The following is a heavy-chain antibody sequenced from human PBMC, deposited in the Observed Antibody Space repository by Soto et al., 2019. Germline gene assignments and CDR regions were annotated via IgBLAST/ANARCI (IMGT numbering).Heavy chain of an antibody. CDR1: GGTFSSYA. J-gene: IGHJ5*02. V-gene: IGHV1-69*01. CDR3: ARAPPSGVAATNWFDP. Sequence: QVQLVQSGAEVKKPGSSVKVSCKASGGTFSSYAISWVRQAPGQGIEWMGGIIPIFGTANYAQKFQGRVTITADESTSTAYMELSSLRSEDTAVYYCARAPPSGVAATNWFDPWGQGTLGTVSS. CDR2: IIPIFGTA. D-gene: IGHD2-15*01.